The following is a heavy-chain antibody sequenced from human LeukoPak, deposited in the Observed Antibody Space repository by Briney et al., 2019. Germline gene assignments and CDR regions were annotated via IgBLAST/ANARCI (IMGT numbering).Heavy chain of an antibody. D-gene: IGHD1-7*01. Sequence: SETLSLTCAVYGGSFSGYYWSWIRQPPGEGLEWIGEINHSGSTNYNPSLKSRVTISVDTSKNQFSLKLSSVTAADTAVYYCARGYNWNYLVFDYWGQGTLVTVSS. V-gene: IGHV4-34*01. J-gene: IGHJ4*02. CDR1: GGSFSGYY. CDR3: ARGYNWNYLVFDY. CDR2: INHSGST.